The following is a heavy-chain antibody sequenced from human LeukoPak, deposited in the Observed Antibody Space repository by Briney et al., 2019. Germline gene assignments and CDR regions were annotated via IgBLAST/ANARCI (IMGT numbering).Heavy chain of an antibody. Sequence: ASVKVSCKASGGTFSSYAISWVRQAPGQGLEWMGGIIPIFGTANYAQKFQGRVTITADESTSTAYMELSSLRSEDTAVYYCARASTYYYDSSGYYYFDYWGQGALVTVSS. CDR2: IIPIFGTA. CDR1: GGTFSSYA. CDR3: ARASTYYYDSSGYYYFDY. V-gene: IGHV1-69*13. D-gene: IGHD3-22*01. J-gene: IGHJ4*02.